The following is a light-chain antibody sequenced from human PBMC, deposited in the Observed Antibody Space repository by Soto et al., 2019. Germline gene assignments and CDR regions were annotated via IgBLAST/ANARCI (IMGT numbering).Light chain of an antibody. J-gene: IGLJ2*01. CDR3: CAHTGTAIL. CDR1: SSDVGRYNY. V-gene: IGLV2-11*01. CDR2: DVT. Sequence: QSVLTQPPSVSGSPGQSVTISCTGTSSDVGRYNYVSWYQQRPGKAPKLIIYDVTKRPSGVPERFSGSKSGNTASLTISGLQADDEADYCFCAHTGTAILFGGGTKLTVL.